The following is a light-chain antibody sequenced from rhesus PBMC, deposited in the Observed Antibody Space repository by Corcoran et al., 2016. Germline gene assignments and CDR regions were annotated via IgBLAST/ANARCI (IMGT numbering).Light chain of an antibody. CDR3: LYGYCIPA. CDR2: AAS. CDR1: QAMRNN. Sequence: DIQMTQSPSSLSASGGDRVTITFQARQAMRNNLAWYQQKPGKGPKSLICAASTLQSGVPSRFSGSGSGTDFSLTISSLKPDVFATFYCLYGYCIPAFGHGTKVEVK. V-gene: IGKV1S17*01. J-gene: IGKJ1*01.